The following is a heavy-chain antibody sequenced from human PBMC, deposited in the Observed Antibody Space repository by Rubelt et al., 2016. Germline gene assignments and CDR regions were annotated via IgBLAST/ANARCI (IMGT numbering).Heavy chain of an antibody. CDR1: GFTFSSYN. Sequence: EVQLVESGGGLVQPGGSLRLSCEASGFTFSSYNMNWVRQAPGKGLEWVSYISFSSSPISYADSVKGRFTISRDNAKNLLYLQMNSLRPEDTAIYYCVRDPADYWGQGTLVTVSS. CDR2: ISFSSSPI. V-gene: IGHV3-48*04. CDR3: VRDPADY. J-gene: IGHJ4*02.